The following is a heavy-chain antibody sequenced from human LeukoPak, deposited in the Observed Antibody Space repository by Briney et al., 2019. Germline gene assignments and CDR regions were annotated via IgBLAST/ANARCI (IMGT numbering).Heavy chain of an antibody. D-gene: IGHD6-19*01. CDR3: ARAVGWYVGVPTDY. V-gene: IGHV3-23*01. J-gene: IGHJ4*02. Sequence: GGSLRLSCAASGFTFSSYAMSWVRQAPGKGLEWVSAISGSGGSTYYADSVKGRFTISRDNSKNTLYLQMNSLRAEDTAVYYCARAVGWYVGVPTDYWGQGTLVTVSS. CDR2: ISGSGGST. CDR1: GFTFSSYA.